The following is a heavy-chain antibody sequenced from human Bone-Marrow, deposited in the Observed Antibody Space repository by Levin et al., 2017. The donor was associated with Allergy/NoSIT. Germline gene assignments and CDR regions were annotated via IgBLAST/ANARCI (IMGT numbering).Heavy chain of an antibody. CDR3: ARRGLASEFDL. CDR1: EFSLRDYW. V-gene: IGHV3-74*01. CDR2: INSDGTTT. D-gene: IGHD2-2*01. J-gene: IGHJ4*02. Sequence: PRASVKVSCAASEFSLRDYWIHWVRQAPGKGLIWISRINSDGTTTNYAGSAKGRFTVSRDNAKNTVYLQINSLRADDTAVYFCARRGLASEFDLWGQGTLVTVSS.